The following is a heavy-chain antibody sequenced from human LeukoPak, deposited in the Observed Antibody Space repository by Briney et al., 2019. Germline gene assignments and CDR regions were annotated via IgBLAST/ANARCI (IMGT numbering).Heavy chain of an antibody. CDR3: ARTSHYVDIAATIPYGIYYFDY. CDR1: GYTFTNYY. Sequence: ASVKVSCKASGYTFTNYYIHWVRQAPGQGLEWMGLINPGGGNTNYAQNFQGRVTMTTDTSTSTAYMELRSLRSDDTAVYYCARTSHYVDIAATIPYGIYYFDYWGQGTLVTVSS. J-gene: IGHJ4*02. V-gene: IGHV1-46*01. CDR2: INPGGGNT. D-gene: IGHD5-12*01.